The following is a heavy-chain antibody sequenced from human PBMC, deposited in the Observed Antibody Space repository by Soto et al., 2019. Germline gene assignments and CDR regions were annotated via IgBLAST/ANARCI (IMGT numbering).Heavy chain of an antibody. CDR2: ISGSGGST. D-gene: IGHD2-15*01. J-gene: IGHJ4*02. V-gene: IGHV3-23*01. Sequence: EVQLLESGGGLVQPGGSLRLSCAASGFTFSSYAMSWVRQAPGKGLEWVSAISGSGGSTYYADSVKGRFTISRDNSKNTLYLQMNSLRAEDTAVYYCAKDSQDIVVVVAARALYCFDYWGQGTLVTVSS. CDR3: AKDSQDIVVVVAARALYCFDY. CDR1: GFTFSSYA.